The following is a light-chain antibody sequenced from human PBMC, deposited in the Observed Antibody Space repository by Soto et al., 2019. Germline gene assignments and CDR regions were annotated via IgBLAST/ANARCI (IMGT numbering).Light chain of an antibody. CDR2: GDT. Sequence: QSVLTQPPSVSGAPGQRVTISCTGSSSNIGAGYDVHWYQQLPGTAPKLLISGDTNRPSGVPDRFSGSKSGTSASLAITGPRAEHEADYYCQFFDSSLSGWLFGGGTKLTVL. CDR1: SSNIGAGYD. CDR3: QFFDSSLSGWL. J-gene: IGLJ3*02. V-gene: IGLV1-40*01.